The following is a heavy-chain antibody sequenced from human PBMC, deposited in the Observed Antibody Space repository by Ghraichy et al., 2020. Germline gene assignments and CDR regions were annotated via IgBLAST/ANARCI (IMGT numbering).Heavy chain of an antibody. CDR2: IHDSGTS. CDR3: ASSRPLFYYVMDV. J-gene: IGHJ6*02. Sequence: SETLSLTCTVSGGSISSSDYYWGWIRQPPGKGLEWIGNIHDSGTSYYNPSLKSPVTISVDTSKNQFSLKPSSVTAADTGIYYCASSRPLFYYVMDVWGQGTTVTVSS. CDR1: GGSISSSDYY. D-gene: IGHD6-25*01. V-gene: IGHV4-39*01.